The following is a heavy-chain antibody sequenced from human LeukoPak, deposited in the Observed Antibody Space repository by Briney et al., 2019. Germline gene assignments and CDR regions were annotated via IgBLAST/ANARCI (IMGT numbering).Heavy chain of an antibody. CDR2: IAVYNGDT. CDR3: ARQAGYSTGWYGGYYFDH. Sequence: ASVKVSCKVSGYTFTSYGISWVRQAPGQGPEWMGWIAVYNGDTKFLQKFQGRVTLTTDASTNTAYMELRSLTSDDTAVYYCARQAGYSTGWYGGYYFDHWGQGTPVTVSA. V-gene: IGHV1-18*01. J-gene: IGHJ4*02. D-gene: IGHD6-19*01. CDR1: GYTFTSYG.